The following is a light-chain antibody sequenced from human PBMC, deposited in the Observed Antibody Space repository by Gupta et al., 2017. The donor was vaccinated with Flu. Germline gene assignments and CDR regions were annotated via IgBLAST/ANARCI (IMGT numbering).Light chain of an antibody. J-gene: IGKJ2*01. Sequence: SPGDRAPVNCMSRPPILNHTNKKNSLAWYQQKPGQPPKLLIYWASTRDSDVPERFSGSGSGTSFTLTISSLQAEDVAVYYCQQYYSPPYTFGQGTKLEIK. CDR1: PPILNHTNKKNS. CDR2: WAS. V-gene: IGKV4-1*01. CDR3: QQYYSPPYT.